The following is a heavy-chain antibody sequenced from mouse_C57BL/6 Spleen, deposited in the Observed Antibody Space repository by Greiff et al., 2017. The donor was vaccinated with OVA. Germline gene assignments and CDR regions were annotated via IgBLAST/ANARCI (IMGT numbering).Heavy chain of an antibody. Sequence: EVMLVESGGGLVQPGGSLKLSCAASGFTFSDYYMYWVRQTPEKRLEWVAYISNGGGSTYYPDTVKGRFTIPRDNAKNTLYLQMSRLKAEDTAMYYCARPNYYGSRDGWYFDVWGTGTTVTVSS. CDR1: GFTFSDYY. V-gene: IGHV5-12*01. D-gene: IGHD1-1*01. CDR3: ARPNYYGSRDGWYFDV. CDR2: ISNGGGST. J-gene: IGHJ1*03.